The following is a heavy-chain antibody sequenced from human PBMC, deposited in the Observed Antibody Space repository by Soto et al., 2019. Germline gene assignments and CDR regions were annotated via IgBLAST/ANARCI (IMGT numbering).Heavy chain of an antibody. CDR1: GFTFSSYW. Sequence: GGSLRLSCAASGFTFSSYWMHWVRQAPGKGLVWVSRINSDGRSTGYADSVKGRFTISRDDSRTTLYLQMNSLKTEDTAVYYCATGDRLTIAEAGTYTYWGQGTLVTVSS. CDR2: INSDGRST. J-gene: IGHJ4*02. V-gene: IGHV3-74*01. D-gene: IGHD6-13*01. CDR3: ATGDRLTIAEAGTYTY.